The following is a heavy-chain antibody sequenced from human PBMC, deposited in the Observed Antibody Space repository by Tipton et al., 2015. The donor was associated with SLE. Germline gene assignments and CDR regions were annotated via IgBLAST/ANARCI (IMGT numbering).Heavy chain of an antibody. Sequence: SLRLSCAASGFTFSSYGMHWVRQAPGKGLEWVAFIRYDGSNKYYADSVKGRFTIPRDNSKNTLYLQMNSLRAEDTAVYYCAKEDDSWYYFDYWGQGTLVTVSS. J-gene: IGHJ4*02. CDR1: GFTFSSYG. CDR2: IRYDGSNK. CDR3: AKEDDSWYYFDY. V-gene: IGHV3-30*02. D-gene: IGHD3-22*01.